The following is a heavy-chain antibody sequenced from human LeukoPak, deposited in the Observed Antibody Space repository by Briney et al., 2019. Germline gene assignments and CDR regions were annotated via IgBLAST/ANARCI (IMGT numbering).Heavy chain of an antibody. J-gene: IGHJ4*02. D-gene: IGHD5-18*01. CDR1: GFTFSDHY. CDR3: ARDLGYSYGSIFDY. V-gene: IGHV3-11*04. Sequence: NPGGSLRLSCEASGFTFSDHYMSWIRQAPGKGLEWVSYIWSSDSDIYYADPVKGRFTIFRDNAKNSLYLQMNSLRAEDTAVYYCARDLGYSYGSIFDYWGQGTLVTVSS. CDR2: IWSSDSDI.